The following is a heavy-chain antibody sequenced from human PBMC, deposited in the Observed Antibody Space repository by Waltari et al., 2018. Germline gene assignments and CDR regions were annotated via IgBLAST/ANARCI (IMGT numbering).Heavy chain of an antibody. V-gene: IGHV4-39*01. J-gene: IGHJ3*02. CDR2: IYYSGST. CDR1: GGSLSSSSYY. CDR3: ARVRSAYYDAFDI. Sequence: QLQLQESGPGLVKPSETLSLTCTVSGGSLSSSSYYRGWLRQPPGKGLEWIGSIYYSGSTYYNPSLKSRVTISVDTSKNQFSLKLSSVTAADTAVYYCARVRSAYYDAFDIWGQGTMVTVSS. D-gene: IGHD3-10*01.